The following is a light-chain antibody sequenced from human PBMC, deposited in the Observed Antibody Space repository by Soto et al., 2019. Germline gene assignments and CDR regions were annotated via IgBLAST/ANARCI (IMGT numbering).Light chain of an antibody. V-gene: IGKV3-20*01. CDR3: QQYGSSPWT. CDR1: QSVSSSF. Sequence: EIVLTQSPGTLSVSPGERATLSCRASQSVSSSFVAWFQQKPGQAPRLLIFGTSSRATGIPDRFSGSGSETDFTLTINGLEPEDFAMYFCQQYGSSPWTFGQGTRLEI. J-gene: IGKJ5*01. CDR2: GTS.